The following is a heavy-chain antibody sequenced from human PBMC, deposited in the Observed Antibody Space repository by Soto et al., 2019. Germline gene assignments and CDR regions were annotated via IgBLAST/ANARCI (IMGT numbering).Heavy chain of an antibody. CDR3: ARGRYGDY. D-gene: IGHD1-1*01. V-gene: IGHV1-18*01. Sequence: QVHLVQSGAEVKKPGASVKVSCKGSGYTFTSYGITWVRQAPGQGLEWMGGISAHNGNTDYAQKRQGRDTVTRATSTSTAYMELRSLSSDDTAVYYCARGRYGDYWGQGALVTVSS. CDR1: GYTFTSYG. J-gene: IGHJ4*02. CDR2: ISAHNGNT.